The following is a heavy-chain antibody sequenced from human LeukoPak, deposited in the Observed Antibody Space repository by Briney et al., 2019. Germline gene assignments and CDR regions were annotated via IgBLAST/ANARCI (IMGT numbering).Heavy chain of an antibody. CDR3: AKVPNWNYLWFDP. J-gene: IGHJ5*02. V-gene: IGHV3-30*02. D-gene: IGHD1-7*01. CDR1: GFTFSTYG. Sequence: GGSLRLSCAASGFTFSTYGMHWVRHGPGKGLEWVAFIRDDGSNKYYADSVKGRFTISRDNSKNTLYLQMNSLRGEDTAVYYCAKVPNWNYLWFDPWGQGTLVTVSS. CDR2: IRDDGSNK.